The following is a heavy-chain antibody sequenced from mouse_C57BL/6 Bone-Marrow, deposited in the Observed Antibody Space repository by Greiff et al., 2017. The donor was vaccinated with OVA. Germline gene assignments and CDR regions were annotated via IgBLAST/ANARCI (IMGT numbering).Heavy chain of an antibody. CDR3: ARAYYSTWFAY. D-gene: IGHD2-5*01. CDR2: INPSSGYT. CDR1: GYTFTSYT. J-gene: IGHJ3*01. Sequence: QVQLQQSGAELARPGASVKMSCKASGYTFTSYTMHWVKQRPGQGLEWIGYINPSSGYTKYNQKFKDKATLTADKSSSTAYMQLSSLTSEDAAVYYCARAYYSTWFAYWGQGTLVTVSA. V-gene: IGHV1-4*01.